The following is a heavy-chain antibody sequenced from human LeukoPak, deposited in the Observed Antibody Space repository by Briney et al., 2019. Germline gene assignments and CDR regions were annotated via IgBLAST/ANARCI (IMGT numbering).Heavy chain of an antibody. CDR3: ARGEGIAARPDY. CDR2: IYHSGST. J-gene: IGHJ4*02. D-gene: IGHD6-6*01. Sequence: PSETLSLTCTVSGYSISSGYYWGWIRQPPGKGLEWIGSIYHSGSTNYNPSLKSRVTISVDTSKNQFSLKLSSVTAADTAVYYCARGEGIAARPDYWGQGTLVTVSS. CDR1: GYSISSGYY. V-gene: IGHV4-38-2*02.